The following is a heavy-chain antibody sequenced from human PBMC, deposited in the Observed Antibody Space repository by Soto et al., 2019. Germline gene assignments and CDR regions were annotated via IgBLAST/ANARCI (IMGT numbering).Heavy chain of an antibody. J-gene: IGHJ6*02. CDR3: ATSRYSSSWYGYYGMDV. V-gene: IGHV4-30-4*01. CDR2: IYYSGST. CDR1: GGSISSGDYY. Sequence: SETLSLTCTVSGGSISSGDYYGSWIRQPPGKGLEWIGYIYYSGSTYYNPSLRSRVTISVDTSKNQSSLKLRSVTAADTAVYYCATSRYSSSWYGYYGMDVWGQGTTVTVSS. D-gene: IGHD6-13*01.